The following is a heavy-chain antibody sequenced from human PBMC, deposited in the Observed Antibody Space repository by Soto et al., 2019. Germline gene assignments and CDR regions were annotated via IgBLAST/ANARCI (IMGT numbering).Heavy chain of an antibody. CDR2: IIPIFGTA. CDR1: GGTFSSYA. Sequence: QVQLVQSGAEVKKPGSSVKVSCKASGGTFSSYAISWVRQAPGQGLEWMGGIIPIFGTANYAQKFQGRVTITAAKSTSTAYMELRSLRSEDTAVYYCATSVVVVITYHWYFDLWGRGTLVTVSS. J-gene: IGHJ2*01. D-gene: IGHD3-22*01. CDR3: ATSVVVVITYHWYFDL. V-gene: IGHV1-69*06.